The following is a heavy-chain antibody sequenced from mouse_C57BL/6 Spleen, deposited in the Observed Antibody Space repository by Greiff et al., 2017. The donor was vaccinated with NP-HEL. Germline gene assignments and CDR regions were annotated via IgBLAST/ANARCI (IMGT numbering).Heavy chain of an antibody. J-gene: IGHJ3*01. Sequence: EVKVVESGGGVVKPGGSLKLSCAASGFTFSSYAMSWVRQTPEKRLEWVATISDGGSYTYYPDNVKGRFTISRDNAKNNLYLQMSHLKSEDTAMYYCARDGNYDYDGGFAYWGQGTLVTVSA. CDR3: ARDGNYDYDGGFAY. CDR1: GFTFSSYA. V-gene: IGHV5-4*01. D-gene: IGHD2-4*01. CDR2: ISDGGSYT.